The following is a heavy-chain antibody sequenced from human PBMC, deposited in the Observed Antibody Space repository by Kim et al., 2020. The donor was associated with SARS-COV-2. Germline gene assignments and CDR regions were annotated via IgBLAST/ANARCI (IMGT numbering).Heavy chain of an antibody. D-gene: IGHD2-2*01. V-gene: IGHV5-51*01. CDR3: ARQGRGVEYVPPDSYMDV. J-gene: IGHJ6*03. Sequence: GESLKISCKGSGYSFSTHWIAWVRQTPGKGLEWVGTIYPGDSDTRYSPSFQGLVTMSVDKSITTVYLQWNSLKASDSAIYYCARQGRGVEYVPPDSYMDVWGQGTTVTVSS. CDR1: GYSFSTHW. CDR2: IYPGDSDT.